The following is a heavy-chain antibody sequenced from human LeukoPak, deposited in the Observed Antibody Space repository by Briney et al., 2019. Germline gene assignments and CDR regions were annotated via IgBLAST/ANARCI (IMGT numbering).Heavy chain of an antibody. CDR2: ISSSSSTI. V-gene: IGHV3-48*01. CDR1: GFTFSSYS. D-gene: IGHD3-10*01. J-gene: IGHJ4*02. Sequence: GGSLRLSCAASGFTFSSYSMNWVRQAPGKGLEWVSYISSSSSTIYYADSVKGRFTISRDNAKNSLYLQMNSLRAEDTAVYYCARRLKGLGDRADYWGQGTLVTVSS. CDR3: ARRLKGLGDRADY.